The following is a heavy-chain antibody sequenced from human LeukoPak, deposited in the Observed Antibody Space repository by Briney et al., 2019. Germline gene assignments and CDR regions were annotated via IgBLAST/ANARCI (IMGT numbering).Heavy chain of an antibody. V-gene: IGHV4-59*01. CDR1: GGSISSYY. D-gene: IGHD3-3*01. Sequence: PSETLSLTCTVSGGSISSYYWSWLRQPPGKGLEWIGYIYYSGSTNYNPSLESRVTISVDTCKNQFSLKLRSVTAADTAVYYCARGTDRYYDFWSGYYTPQDYYYYMDVWGKGTTVTVSS. J-gene: IGHJ6*03. CDR3: ARGTDRYYDFWSGYYTPQDYYYYMDV. CDR2: IYYSGST.